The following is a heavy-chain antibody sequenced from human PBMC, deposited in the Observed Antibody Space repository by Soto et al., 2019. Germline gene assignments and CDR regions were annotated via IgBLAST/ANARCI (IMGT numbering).Heavy chain of an antibody. Sequence: EVQLLESGGGLVQPGGSLRLSCAASGFTFSSYAMSWVRQAPGKGLEWVSAISGSGGSTYYADSVKGRFTISRDNAKNTLYLQMNSLRSEDTAVYYCAKDRTQGYGDYAHAFDIWGQGTMVTVSS. CDR2: ISGSGGST. V-gene: IGHV3-23*01. CDR3: AKDRTQGYGDYAHAFDI. J-gene: IGHJ3*02. CDR1: GFTFSSYA. D-gene: IGHD4-17*01.